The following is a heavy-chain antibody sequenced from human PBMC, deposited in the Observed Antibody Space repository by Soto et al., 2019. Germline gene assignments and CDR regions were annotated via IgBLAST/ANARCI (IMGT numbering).Heavy chain of an antibody. D-gene: IGHD1-7*01. V-gene: IGHV4-39*01. Sequence: PQTLSVTYTVSGASISSGTNSGCWIRQPPGKGLEWIGSIYYSGSTYYNPSLKSRVTISVDTSKNQFSLKLSSVTAADTALYYCARLNAGTTYNYYGMDVWGQGTTVT. CDR1: GASISSGTNS. J-gene: IGHJ6*02. CDR2: IYYSGST. CDR3: ARLNAGTTYNYYGMDV.